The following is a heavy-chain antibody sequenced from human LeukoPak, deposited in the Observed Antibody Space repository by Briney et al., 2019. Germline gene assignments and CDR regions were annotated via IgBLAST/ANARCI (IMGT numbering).Heavy chain of an antibody. CDR3: AKGSYYDSSGSFYFDY. V-gene: IGHV3-53*01. D-gene: IGHD3-22*01. CDR1: GFTVSSNY. Sequence: HPGGSLRLSCAASGFTVSSNYMSWVRQAPGKGLEWVSGIYSGGSTYYADSVKGRFTISRDNSKNTLYVQVNSLGTEDTAAYYCAKGSYYDSSGSFYFDYWGQGTLVTVSS. J-gene: IGHJ4*02. CDR2: IYSGGST.